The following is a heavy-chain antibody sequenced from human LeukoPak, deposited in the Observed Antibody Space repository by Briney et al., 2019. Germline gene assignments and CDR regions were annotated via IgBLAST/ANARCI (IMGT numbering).Heavy chain of an antibody. V-gene: IGHV3-48*04. J-gene: IGHJ5*02. CDR3: ARYIAAARFPSVDP. CDR2: ISSSGSTI. Sequence: PGGSLRLSCAASGFTFSTYDMNWVRQAPGKGLEWVSYISSSGSTIYYADSVKGRFTISRDNAKNSLYLQMNSLRAEDTAVYYCARYIAAARFPSVDPWGQGTLVTVSS. CDR1: GFTFSTYD. D-gene: IGHD6-13*01.